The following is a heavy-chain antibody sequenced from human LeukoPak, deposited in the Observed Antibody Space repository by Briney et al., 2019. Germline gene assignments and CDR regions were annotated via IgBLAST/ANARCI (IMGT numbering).Heavy chain of an antibody. J-gene: IGHJ4*02. V-gene: IGHV5-51*01. CDR1: GYSVTNNW. CDR2: IYPDDSDT. Sequence: GESLKISCKGSGYSVTNNWIGWVRQMPGRGLEWMGIIYPDDSDTRYSPSFQGQVTISADKSISTAYLQWSSLKASDTAMYYCARLVAETIDYWGQGTLVTVSS. CDR3: ARLVAETIDY. D-gene: IGHD1/OR15-1a*01.